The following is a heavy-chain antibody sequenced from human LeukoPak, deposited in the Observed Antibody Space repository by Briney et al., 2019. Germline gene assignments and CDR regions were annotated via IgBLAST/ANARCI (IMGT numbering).Heavy chain of an antibody. CDR1: GYTFTAFW. J-gene: IGHJ4*02. V-gene: IGHV5-51*01. D-gene: IGHD2-21*02. CDR2: IYPGDSEA. Sequence: GESLKISCKASGYTFTAFWIAWVRQMPGKGLEYMGVIYPGDSEARYRPSFEGQVTISADKSLSTAYLHWSSLKASDTAIYYRATQAKGDIQDYWGQGTLVTVSS. CDR3: ATQAKGDIQDY.